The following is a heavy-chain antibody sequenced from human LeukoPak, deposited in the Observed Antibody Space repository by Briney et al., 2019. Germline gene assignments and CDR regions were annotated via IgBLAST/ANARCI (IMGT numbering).Heavy chain of an antibody. Sequence: PGGSLRLSCAASGFTFSSYAMTWVRQAPGKGLEWVSAISGSGASTYYADSVKGRFTISRDNSKNTVFLQMNSLRAEDTAVYYCARDCDGENYFDYWGQGTLVTVSS. CDR2: ISGSGAST. V-gene: IGHV3-23*01. CDR3: ARDCDGENYFDY. D-gene: IGHD2-21*01. J-gene: IGHJ4*02. CDR1: GFTFSSYA.